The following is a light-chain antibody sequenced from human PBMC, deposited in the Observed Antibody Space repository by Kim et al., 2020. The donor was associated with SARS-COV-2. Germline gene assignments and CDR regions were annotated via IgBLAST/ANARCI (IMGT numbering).Light chain of an antibody. CDR1: SSNIGSHS. V-gene: IGLV1-47*01. Sequence: QSVLTQPPSASGTPGQRVTISCSGSSSNIGSHSVYWYQQFPGTAPKLLIYRNDQRPSGVPDRFSGSKSGTSASLAISGLRSADEADYYCAARDDSLSGYVFGAGTKVTVL. J-gene: IGLJ1*01. CDR2: RND. CDR3: AARDDSLSGYV.